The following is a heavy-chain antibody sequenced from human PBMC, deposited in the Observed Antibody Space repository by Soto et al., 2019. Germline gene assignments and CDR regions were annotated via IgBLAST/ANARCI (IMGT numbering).Heavy chain of an antibody. Sequence: PGGSLRLSCAASGFTFSSYAMHWVRQAPGKGLEWVAVISYDGSNKYYADSVKGRFTISRDNSKNTLYLQMNSLRAEDTAVYYCARDFMTFYGMDVWGQGTTVTVSS. D-gene: IGHD2-21*02. CDR2: ISYDGSNK. V-gene: IGHV3-30-3*01. J-gene: IGHJ6*02. CDR3: ARDFMTFYGMDV. CDR1: GFTFSSYA.